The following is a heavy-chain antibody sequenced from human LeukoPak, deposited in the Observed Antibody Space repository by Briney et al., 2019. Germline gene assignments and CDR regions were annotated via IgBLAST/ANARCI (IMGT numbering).Heavy chain of an antibody. CDR2: IIPIFGTA. Sequence: SVKVSCKASGGTFSSYAISWVRQAPGQGLEWMGRIIPIFGTANYAQKFQGRVTITTDESTSTAFMELSSLRSEDTAVYYCARFKWDSSGYYSDYWGQGTLVAVSS. CDR3: ARFKWDSSGYYSDY. V-gene: IGHV1-69*05. J-gene: IGHJ4*02. D-gene: IGHD3-22*01. CDR1: GGTFSSYA.